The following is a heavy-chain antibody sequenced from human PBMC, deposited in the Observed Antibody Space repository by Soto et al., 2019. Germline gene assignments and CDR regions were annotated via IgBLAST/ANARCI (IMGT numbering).Heavy chain of an antibody. CDR3: AYDSSGYYYVKGAY. Sequence: ASVKVSCKASGGTFSSYAISWVRQALGQGLEWMGGIIPIFGTANYAQKFQGRVTITADESTSTAYMELSSLRSEDTAVYYCAYDSSGYYYVKGAYWGQGTQVTVSS. J-gene: IGHJ4*02. CDR1: GGTFSSYA. D-gene: IGHD3-22*01. V-gene: IGHV1-69*13. CDR2: IIPIFGTA.